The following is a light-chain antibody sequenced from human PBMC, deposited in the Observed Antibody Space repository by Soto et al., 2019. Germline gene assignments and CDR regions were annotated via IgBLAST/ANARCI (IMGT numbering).Light chain of an antibody. V-gene: IGKV1-5*03. CDR1: QTISTW. Sequence: DIQMTQSTSTLSASVGVRVTITCRASQTISTWLAWYQQKAGKAPKVLIYKASSLQIGVPSRFSGSGSGTEFTLTISSLQPDDSATYYCQQYNSYSPTFGQGTKVDIK. CDR3: QQYNSYSPT. CDR2: KAS. J-gene: IGKJ1*01.